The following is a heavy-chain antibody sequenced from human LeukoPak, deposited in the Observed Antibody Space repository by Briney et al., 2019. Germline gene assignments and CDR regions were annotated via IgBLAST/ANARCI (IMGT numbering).Heavy chain of an antibody. D-gene: IGHD2-2*01. J-gene: IGHJ3*02. CDR3: ASGEYCSSTSCSPRIDAFDI. Sequence: VASVKVSCKASGYTFTSYYMHWVRQAPEQGLEWMGIINPSGGSTSYAQKFQGRVTMTRDTSTSTVYMELSSLRSEDTAVYYCASGEYCSSTSCSPRIDAFDIWGQGTMVTVSS. CDR2: INPSGGST. V-gene: IGHV1-46*01. CDR1: GYTFTSYY.